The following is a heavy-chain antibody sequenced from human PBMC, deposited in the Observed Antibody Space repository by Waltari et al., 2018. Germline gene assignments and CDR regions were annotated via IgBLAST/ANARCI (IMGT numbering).Heavy chain of an antibody. J-gene: IGHJ4*02. V-gene: IGHV4-39*02. Sequence: QLQLQESGPGLVKPSETLSLTCTVSSGSLSSDNYYWGWIRQPPGKGLEWIGTLYYTGSTFYNPSLNSRVTRSVDTLKNQFSLKLSSVTAADTAVYYCAREADYYDSSAYVGWGQGTLVTVSS. CDR1: SGSLSSDNYY. CDR3: AREADYYDSSAYVG. CDR2: LYYTGST. D-gene: IGHD3-22*01.